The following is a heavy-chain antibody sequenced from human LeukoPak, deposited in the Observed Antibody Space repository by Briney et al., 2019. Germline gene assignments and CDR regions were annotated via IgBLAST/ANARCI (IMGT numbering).Heavy chain of an antibody. CDR3: AKHFYDGTGSLFDF. J-gene: IGHJ4*02. Sequence: GSLRLSCAASGFTFSSYEMNWVRQAPGKGLEWVSYISSSGSTIYYADSVKGRFTISRDNSKNSLYLQMNSLRAEDTAVYYCAKHFYDGTGSLFDFWGQGTLVTVSS. CDR2: ISSSGSTI. D-gene: IGHD3-22*01. V-gene: IGHV3-48*03. CDR1: GFTFSSYE.